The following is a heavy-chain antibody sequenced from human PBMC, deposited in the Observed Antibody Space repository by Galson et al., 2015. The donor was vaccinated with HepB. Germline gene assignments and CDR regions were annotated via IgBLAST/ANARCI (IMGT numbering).Heavy chain of an antibody. CDR1: GYIFATYW. V-gene: IGHV5-51*01. D-gene: IGHD6-19*01. J-gene: IGHJ6*02. CDR2: IHPGDSDI. Sequence: QSGAEVKKPGESLKISCQGSGYIFATYWIGWVRQMPGKGLEWMGSIHPGDSDIRYSPSFRGQVTISVDKSISTAFLQWSSLKASDTAIYYCAKRRSNGHIAVVAGGMDVWGQGTTVTVSS. CDR3: AKRRSNGHIAVVAGGMDV.